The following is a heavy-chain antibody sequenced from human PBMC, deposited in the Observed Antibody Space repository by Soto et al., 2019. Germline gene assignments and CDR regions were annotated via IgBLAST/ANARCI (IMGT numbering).Heavy chain of an antibody. CDR1: GFTFSSYW. Sequence: EVQLVESGGGLVQPGGSLRLSCAASGFTFSSYWMSWVRQAPGKGLEWVANIKQDGSEKYYVDSVKGRFTIPSDNAKNPLYRQMNSLRAEDTAVYYCAREGIIGSGSYIYYYYGMDVWGQGTTVTVFS. V-gene: IGHV3-7*04. CDR2: IKQDGSEK. CDR3: AREGIIGSGSYIYYYYGMDV. J-gene: IGHJ6*02. D-gene: IGHD3-10*01.